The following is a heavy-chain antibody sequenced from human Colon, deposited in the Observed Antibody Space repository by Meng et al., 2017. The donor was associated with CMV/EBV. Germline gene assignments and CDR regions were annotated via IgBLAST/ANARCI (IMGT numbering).Heavy chain of an antibody. V-gene: IGHV4-38-2*02. D-gene: IGHD1-26*01. Sequence: SETLSLTCSVSGYYIKTGYFWGWIRQPPGKGLEWIGTIYQTGGTYYKPSLKSRVTISVDTSTNQFSLKMTSVTATDTAVYYCARAFRGGYRSRDSFDLWGEGTVVTVSS. CDR3: ARAFRGGYRSRDSFDL. CDR2: IYQTGGT. CDR1: GYYIKTGYF. J-gene: IGHJ3*01.